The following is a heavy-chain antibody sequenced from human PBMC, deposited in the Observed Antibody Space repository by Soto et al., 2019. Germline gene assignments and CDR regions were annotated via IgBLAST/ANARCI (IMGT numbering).Heavy chain of an antibody. Sequence: PSETLSLTCTVSGGSISSYYWSWIRQPPGKGLEWIGYIYYGGSTNYNPSLKSRVTISVDTSKNQFSLKLSSVTAADTAVYYCARAHYGDYSFDYWGQGTLVTV. J-gene: IGHJ4*02. V-gene: IGHV4-59*01. CDR2: IYYGGST. CDR1: GGSISSYY. D-gene: IGHD4-17*01. CDR3: ARAHYGDYSFDY.